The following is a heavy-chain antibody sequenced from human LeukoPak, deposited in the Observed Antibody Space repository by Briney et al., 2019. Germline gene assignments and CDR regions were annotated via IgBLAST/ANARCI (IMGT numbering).Heavy chain of an antibody. CDR2: IYYSGST. CDR1: GGSISSYY. CDR3: ARAPGNDYYPYYYMDV. V-gene: IGHV4-59*01. Sequence: SETLSLTCTVSGGSISSYYWSWIRQPPGKGLEWIGYIYYSGSTNYNPSLKSRVTISVDTSKNQFSLKVSSVTAADMAVYYCARAPGNDYYPYYYMDVWGKGTTVTVSS. D-gene: IGHD4/OR15-4a*01. J-gene: IGHJ6*03.